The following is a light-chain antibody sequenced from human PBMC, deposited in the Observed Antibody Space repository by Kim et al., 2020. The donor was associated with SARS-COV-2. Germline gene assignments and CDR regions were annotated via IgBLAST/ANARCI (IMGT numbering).Light chain of an antibody. CDR1: SSDVGGYNF. CDR2: DVT. V-gene: IGLV2-11*01. J-gene: IGLJ1*01. CDR3: CSYAGSYV. Sequence: SPGQSVSISCTGTSSDVGGYNFVSWYQQHPGKAPKLMIYDVTKRPSGVPDRFSGSKSGNTASLTISGLQAEDEADYYCCSYAGSYVFGPGTKVTVL.